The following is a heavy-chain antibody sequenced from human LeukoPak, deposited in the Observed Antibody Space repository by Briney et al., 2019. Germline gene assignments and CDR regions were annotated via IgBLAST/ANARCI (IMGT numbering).Heavy chain of an antibody. Sequence: PGRSLRLSCAASGFTFSSYWMSWVRQAPGKGLEWVANIKQDGSEKYYVDSVKGRFTISRDNAKNSLYLQMNSLRAEDTAVYYCARDLVAVAGPYFDYWGQGTLVTVSS. CDR1: GFTFSSYW. V-gene: IGHV3-7*04. CDR3: ARDLVAVAGPYFDY. CDR2: IKQDGSEK. D-gene: IGHD6-19*01. J-gene: IGHJ4*02.